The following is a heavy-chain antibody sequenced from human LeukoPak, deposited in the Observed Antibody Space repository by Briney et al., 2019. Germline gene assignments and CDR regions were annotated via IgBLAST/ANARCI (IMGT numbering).Heavy chain of an antibody. D-gene: IGHD3-10*01. CDR2: INHSGST. CDR1: GGSFSGYY. V-gene: IGHV4-34*01. CDR3: ARAPGAMVRGVLPYYYYGMDV. Sequence: SETLSLTCAVYGGSFSGYYWSWIRQPPGKGLEWIGEINHSGSTNYNPSLKSRVTISVDTSKNQFSLKLSSVTAADTAVYYCARAPGAMVRGVLPYYYYGMDVWGQGTTVTVSS. J-gene: IGHJ6*02.